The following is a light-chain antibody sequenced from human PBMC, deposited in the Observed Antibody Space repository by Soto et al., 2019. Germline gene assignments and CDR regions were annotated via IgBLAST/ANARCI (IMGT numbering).Light chain of an antibody. J-gene: IGKJ2*01. V-gene: IGKV3-15*01. CDR2: GAS. CDR3: QQYNNLPPDT. Sequence: EIILTQSPASLSVSPGESATLSCRASQSVNNNLAWYQQKPGQAPRLLIYGASTRAIGIPGRFRGSGSGTEFTLTITSLQSEDFAVYFCQQYNNLPPDTFGQGTKLEIK. CDR1: QSVNNN.